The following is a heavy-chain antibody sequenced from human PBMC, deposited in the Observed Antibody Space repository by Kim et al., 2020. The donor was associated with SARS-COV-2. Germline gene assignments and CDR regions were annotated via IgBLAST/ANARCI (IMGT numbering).Heavy chain of an antibody. D-gene: IGHD6-6*01. CDR2: ISSSSETI. J-gene: IGHJ6*02. CDR3: AREKLEGYYYYGMDV. V-gene: IGHV3-48*04. Sequence: GGSLRLSCAASGITSSSYSMDWVRQAPGKGPEWIAYISSSSETIYYADSVKGRFTVSRDTAQNSLYLQMNSLRAEDTAVYYCAREKLEGYYYYGMDVWG. CDR1: GITSSSYS.